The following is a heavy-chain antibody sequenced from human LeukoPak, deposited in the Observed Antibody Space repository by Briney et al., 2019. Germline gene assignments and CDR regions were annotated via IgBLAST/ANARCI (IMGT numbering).Heavy chain of an antibody. D-gene: IGHD5-18*01. Sequence: GSLRLSCAASGFTFSSYAMSWVRHAPEKGLEWVSTISDHAVSTYYADSVKGRFTISRDNSKNTLSLQMSSLRAEDTAVYYCAKNFGGQYSYGIVDYWGQGTLVTVSS. CDR1: GFTFSSYA. J-gene: IGHJ4*02. CDR3: AKNFGGQYSYGIVDY. V-gene: IGHV3-23*01. CDR2: ISDHAVST.